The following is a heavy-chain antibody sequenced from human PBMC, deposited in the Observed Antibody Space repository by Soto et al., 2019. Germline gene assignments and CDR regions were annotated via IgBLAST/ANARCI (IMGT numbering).Heavy chain of an antibody. D-gene: IGHD3-3*01. CDR3: ARVPRGTYYDFWSGYSRSADYYGMDV. V-gene: IGHV1-18*01. J-gene: IGHJ6*02. CDR1: GYTFTSYG. Sequence: ASLKVSCKASGYTFTSYGISWVRQAPGPGLKWMGWISAYNGNTNYAQKIQGRVTMTTDTSTSTAYMELRSLRSDDTAVYYCARVPRGTYYDFWSGYSRSADYYGMDVWSQGTTVTVSS. CDR2: ISAYNGNT.